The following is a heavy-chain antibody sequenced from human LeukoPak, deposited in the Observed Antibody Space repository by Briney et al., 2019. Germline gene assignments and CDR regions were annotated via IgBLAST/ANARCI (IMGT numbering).Heavy chain of an antibody. CDR3: AKDYGSGSPDYYYYGMDV. Sequence: GGSLRLSCAASGFTFDDYAMHWVRQAPGKGLEWVSGISWNSGSIGYADSVKGRLTISRDNAKNSLYLQMNSLRAEDTALYYCAKDYGSGSPDYYYYGMDVWGQGTTVTVSS. CDR1: GFTFDDYA. CDR2: ISWNSGSI. V-gene: IGHV3-9*01. D-gene: IGHD3-10*01. J-gene: IGHJ6*02.